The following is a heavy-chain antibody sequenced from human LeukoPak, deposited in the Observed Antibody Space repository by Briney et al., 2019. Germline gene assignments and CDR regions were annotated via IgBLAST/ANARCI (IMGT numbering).Heavy chain of an antibody. CDR2: ISDSGGST. D-gene: IGHD3-16*01. V-gene: IGHV3-23*01. CDR1: GFTFSSYA. J-gene: IGHJ4*02. CDR3: AKDSPHDYVWANYKLGWCFDY. Sequence: GGSLRLSCAASGFTFSSYAMSWVRQVPGKGLEWVSVISDSGGSTYYADSVKGRFTISRDNSKNTLYLQMNSLRAEDTAVYYCAKDSPHDYVWANYKLGWCFDYWGQGTLVTVSS.